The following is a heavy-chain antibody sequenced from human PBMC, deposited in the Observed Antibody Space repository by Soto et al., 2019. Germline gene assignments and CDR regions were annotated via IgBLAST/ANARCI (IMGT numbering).Heavy chain of an antibody. Sequence: SETLSLTCAVYGGSISSGGYSWSWIRQPPGKGLEWIGYIYHSGSTYYNPSLKSRVTISVDRSKNQFSLKLSSVTAADTAVYYCARDLPYYGMDVWGQGTTVTVSS. CDR1: GGSISSGGYS. CDR2: IYHSGST. CDR3: ARDLPYYGMDV. V-gene: IGHV4-30-2*01. J-gene: IGHJ6*02.